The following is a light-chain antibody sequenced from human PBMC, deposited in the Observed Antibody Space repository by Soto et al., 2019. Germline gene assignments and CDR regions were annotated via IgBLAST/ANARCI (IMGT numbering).Light chain of an antibody. V-gene: IGLV2-14*01. Sequence: QSALTQPASVSGSPGQSITISCTGASSDIGDYVSWYQQHPDKVPKVMIYDVTDRPSGVPDRFSGSKSGNTASLTISGLQAEDDADYYCSSYTSSSTLVFGGGTKLTVL. CDR1: SSDIGDY. CDR2: DVT. J-gene: IGLJ3*02. CDR3: SSYTSSSTLV.